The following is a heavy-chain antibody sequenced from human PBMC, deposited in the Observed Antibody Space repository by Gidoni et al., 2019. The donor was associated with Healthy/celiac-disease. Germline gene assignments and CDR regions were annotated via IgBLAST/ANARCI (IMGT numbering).Heavy chain of an antibody. J-gene: IGHJ6*02. Sequence: QAPGKGLEWVAVISYDGSNKYYADSVKGRFTISRDNSKNTLYLQMNSLRAEDTAVYYCAKGLYSSSFGDYYYGMDVWGQGTTVTVSS. CDR3: AKGLYSSSFGDYYYGMDV. D-gene: IGHD6-6*01. V-gene: IGHV3-30*18. CDR2: ISYDGSNK.